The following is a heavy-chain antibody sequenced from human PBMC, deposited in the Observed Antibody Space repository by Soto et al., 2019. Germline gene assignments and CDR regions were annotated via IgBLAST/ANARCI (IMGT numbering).Heavy chain of an antibody. Sequence: SVKVSCKASGGTFSSYAISWVRQAPGQGLEWMGGIIPIFGTANYAQKFQGRVTITADESTSTAYMELSSLRSEDTAVYYCASLDTAMEPFDYWGQGTLVTVSS. CDR1: GGTFSSYA. CDR2: IIPIFGTA. J-gene: IGHJ4*02. D-gene: IGHD5-18*01. V-gene: IGHV1-69*13. CDR3: ASLDTAMEPFDY.